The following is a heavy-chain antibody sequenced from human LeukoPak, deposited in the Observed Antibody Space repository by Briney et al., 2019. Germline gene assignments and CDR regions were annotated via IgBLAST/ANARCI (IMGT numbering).Heavy chain of an antibody. V-gene: IGHV1-69*05. CDR1: GGTFSSYA. CDR3: ARGPQGAFDI. J-gene: IGHJ3*02. Sequence: ASVKVSCKASGGTFSSYAISWVRQAPGQGLEWMGGIIPIFGTANYAQKFQGRVTITTDESTSTAYMELGSLRSEDTAVYYCARGPQGAFDIWGQGTMVTVSS. CDR2: IIPIFGTA.